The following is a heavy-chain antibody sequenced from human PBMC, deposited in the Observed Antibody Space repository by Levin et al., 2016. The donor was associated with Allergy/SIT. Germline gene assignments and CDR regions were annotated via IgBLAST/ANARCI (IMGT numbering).Heavy chain of an antibody. Sequence: WIRQPPGKGLEWIGRIYTSGSTNYNPSLKSRVTISVDTSKNQFSLKLSSVTAADTAVYYCAREKRYFDWLSSRYYYYMDVWGKGTTVTVSS. CDR2: IYTSGST. CDR3: AREKRYFDWLSSRYYYYMDV. D-gene: IGHD3-9*01. V-gene: IGHV4-61*02. J-gene: IGHJ6*03.